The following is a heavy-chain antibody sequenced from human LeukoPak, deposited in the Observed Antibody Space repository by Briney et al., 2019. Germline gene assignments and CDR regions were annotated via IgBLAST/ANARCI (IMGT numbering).Heavy chain of an antibody. CDR3: ARRDSSGWFAIDY. J-gene: IGHJ4*02. CDR1: GGSISSSSYY. D-gene: IGHD6-19*01. Sequence: SETLSLTCTVSGGSISSSSYYWGCIRQPPGKGLEWIGSIYYSGSTYYNPSLKSRVTISVDTSKNQFSLKLSSVTAADTAVYYCARRDSSGWFAIDYWGQGTLVTVSS. CDR2: IYYSGST. V-gene: IGHV4-39*01.